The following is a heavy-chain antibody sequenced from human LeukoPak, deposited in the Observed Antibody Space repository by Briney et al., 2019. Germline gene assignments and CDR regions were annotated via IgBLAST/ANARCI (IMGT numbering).Heavy chain of an antibody. CDR3: ARVDDYVWGSYRSFDY. J-gene: IGHJ4*02. V-gene: IGHV3-48*01. CDR1: GFTFSSYS. Sequence: GGSLRLSCAASGFTFSSYSMKWVRQAPGKGLEWVSYISSSSSTIYYADSVKGRFTISRDNAKNSLYLQMNSLRAEDTAVYYCARVDDYVWGSYRSFDYWGQGTLVTVSS. CDR2: ISSSSSTI. D-gene: IGHD3-16*02.